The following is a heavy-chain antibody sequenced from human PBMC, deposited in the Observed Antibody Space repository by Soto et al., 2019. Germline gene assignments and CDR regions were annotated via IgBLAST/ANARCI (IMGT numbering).Heavy chain of an antibody. Sequence: PSETLSLTCTVSGGSISSSSYYWGWIRQPPGKGLEWIGSIYYSGSTYYNPSLKSRVTISVDTSKNQVSLKLNSVTAADTAVYYCARDHPHSYGVYYFDYWGQGTPVTVSS. CDR2: IYYSGST. D-gene: IGHD5-18*01. J-gene: IGHJ4*02. V-gene: IGHV4-39*02. CDR3: ARDHPHSYGVYYFDY. CDR1: GGSISSSSYY.